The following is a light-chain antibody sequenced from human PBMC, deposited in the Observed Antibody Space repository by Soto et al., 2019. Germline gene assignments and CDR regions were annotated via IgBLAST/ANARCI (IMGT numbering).Light chain of an antibody. CDR1: SSDFGAYNY. CDR2: DVS. Sequence: QSALTQPRSMSGSPGQSVTISCTGASSDFGAYNYVSWYQQFPGKAPKVMIYDVSKRPSGVPDRFSCSKSGNTASLTISGLQAEDEADYYCCSYPGTFVVFGGGTKLTVL. V-gene: IGLV2-11*01. J-gene: IGLJ2*01. CDR3: CSYPGTFVV.